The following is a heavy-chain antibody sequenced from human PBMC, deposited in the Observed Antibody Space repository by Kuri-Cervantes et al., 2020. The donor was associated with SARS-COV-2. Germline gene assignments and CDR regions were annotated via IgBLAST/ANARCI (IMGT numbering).Heavy chain of an antibody. J-gene: IGHJ5*02. Sequence: GESLKISCAASGFTFSSCGMHWVRQAPGKGLEWVAVISYDGSNKYYADSVKGRFTISRDNSKNTLYLQMNSLRAEDTAVYYCAKDLGRPNWFDPWGQGTLVTVSS. CDR2: ISYDGSNK. CDR1: GFTFSSCG. CDR3: AKDLGRPNWFDP. V-gene: IGHV3-30*18.